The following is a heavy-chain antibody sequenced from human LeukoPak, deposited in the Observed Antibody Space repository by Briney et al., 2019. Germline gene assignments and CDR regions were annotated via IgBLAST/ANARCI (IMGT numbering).Heavy chain of an antibody. CDR1: GFIFSSSG. D-gene: IGHD1-14*01. CDR3: ASGWAKPFDP. J-gene: IGHJ5*02. CDR2: ISDNGGST. V-gene: IGHV3-23*01. Sequence: PGGSLRLSCAASGFIFSSSGMSWVRQAPGKGLEWVSTISDNGGSTYYPDSVKGRFTISRDNSKNTLFLQMNSLRAEDTAVYYCASGWAKPFDPWGQGTLVTVSS.